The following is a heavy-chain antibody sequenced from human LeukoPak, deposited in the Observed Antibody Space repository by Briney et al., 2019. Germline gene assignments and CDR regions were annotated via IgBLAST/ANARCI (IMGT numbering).Heavy chain of an antibody. J-gene: IGHJ4*02. Sequence: GGSLRLSCAASGFTFSSYSMNWVRQAPGKGLEWVSAISGSGSTTYYADSVKGRFTISRDNSKNTLYLQMSSLRAEDTAVYYCAKVGDYYGSGKYSNFDYWGQGTLVTVSS. CDR1: GFTFSSYS. D-gene: IGHD3-10*01. CDR2: ISGSGSTT. CDR3: AKVGDYYGSGKYSNFDY. V-gene: IGHV3-23*01.